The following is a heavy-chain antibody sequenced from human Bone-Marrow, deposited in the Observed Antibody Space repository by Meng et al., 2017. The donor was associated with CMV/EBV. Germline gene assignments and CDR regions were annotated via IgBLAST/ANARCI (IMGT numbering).Heavy chain of an antibody. Sequence: GGSLRLSCAASGFTFSSYWMHWVRQAPGKGLVWVSRINSDGSSTSYADSVKGRFTISRDNAKNTLYLQMNSLRTEDTALYYCAKDIGCSSTSCYHGMDVWGQGTTVTVSS. CDR2: INSDGSST. J-gene: IGHJ6*02. V-gene: IGHV3-74*01. CDR1: GFTFSSYW. D-gene: IGHD2-2*01. CDR3: AKDIGCSSTSCYHGMDV.